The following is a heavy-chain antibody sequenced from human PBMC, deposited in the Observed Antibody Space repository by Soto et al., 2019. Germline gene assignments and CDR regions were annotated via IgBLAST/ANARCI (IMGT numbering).Heavy chain of an antibody. CDR1: GYTFTIYY. Sequence: QVQMVQSGAEVKKPGASVKVSCKASGYTFTIYYVHWVRQAPGQGLEWMGIINPSDGTTSSAQKFQDRVTMTRDTSTSPVYMELRSLRSEDTAVFYCARGVGSGSYRNAADYWGQGTLVTVSS. V-gene: IGHV1-46*01. J-gene: IGHJ4*02. CDR2: INPSDGTT. CDR3: ARGVGSGSYRNAADY. D-gene: IGHD3-10*01.